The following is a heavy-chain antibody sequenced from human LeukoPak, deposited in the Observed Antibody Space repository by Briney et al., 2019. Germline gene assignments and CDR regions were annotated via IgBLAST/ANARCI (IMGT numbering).Heavy chain of an antibody. CDR3: ARGGSYFSS. V-gene: IGHV3-7*04. CDR2: IKEDGSEK. J-gene: IGHJ4*02. Sequence: GGSLRLSCAASGFTFSDHWMSWVRQAPGKGLEWVANIKEDGSEKYYVDSVKGRFTISRDNAKNSLYLQMNILRAEDTAVYYCARGGSYFSSWGQGSLVTVSS. D-gene: IGHD1-26*01. CDR1: GFTFSDHW.